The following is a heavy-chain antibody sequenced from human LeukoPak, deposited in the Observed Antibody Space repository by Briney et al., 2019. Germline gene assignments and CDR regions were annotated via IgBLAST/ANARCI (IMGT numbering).Heavy chain of an antibody. Sequence: PGGSLRLSCAASGFAFSSYSMNWVRQAPGKGLEWVSSITSSSSYIYYADSLKGRFTISKDNAKNSLYLRMNSLRAEDTAVYYCARDYTNYPYYFDYWGQGTLVSVSS. V-gene: IGHV3-21*01. CDR2: ITSSSSYI. J-gene: IGHJ4*02. D-gene: IGHD4-11*01. CDR1: GFAFSSYS. CDR3: ARDYTNYPYYFDY.